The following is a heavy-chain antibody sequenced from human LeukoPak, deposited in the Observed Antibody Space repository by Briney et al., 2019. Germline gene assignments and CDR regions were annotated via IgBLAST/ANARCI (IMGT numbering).Heavy chain of an antibody. V-gene: IGHV4-59*01. Sequence: PSGTLSLTCTVSGGSISSYYWSWIRQPPGKGLEWIGYISYSGSTNYNPSLKSRVTISVDTSKNQFSLKLSSVTAADTAVYYCARGQWFGDYWGQGTLVTVSS. D-gene: IGHD3-22*01. CDR1: GGSISSYY. CDR3: ARGQWFGDY. CDR2: ISYSGST. J-gene: IGHJ4*02.